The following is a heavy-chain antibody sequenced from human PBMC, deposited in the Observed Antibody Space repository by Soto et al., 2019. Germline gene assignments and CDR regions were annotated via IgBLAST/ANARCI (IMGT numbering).Heavy chain of an antibody. CDR2: IYYSGGT. CDR3: ARSDYDSSGYYSGFDY. Sequence: LSLTCTVSGGPISSTSYYWGWIRQPPGKGLEWIGSIYYSGGTYYNPSLKSQFTISVDTSKNQFSLKLSSVTAADTAVYYCARSDYDSSGYYSGFDYWGQGTLVTVSS. J-gene: IGHJ4*02. V-gene: IGHV4-39*01. D-gene: IGHD3-22*01. CDR1: GGPISSTSYY.